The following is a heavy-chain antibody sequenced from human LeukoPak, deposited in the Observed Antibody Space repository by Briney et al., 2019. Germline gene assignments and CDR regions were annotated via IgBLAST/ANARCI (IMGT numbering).Heavy chain of an antibody. CDR1: GYTFTSYY. V-gene: IGHV1-46*01. D-gene: IGHD3-22*01. Sequence: ASVKVSCKASGYTFTSYYMHWVRQAPGQGLEWMGIINPSGGSTSYAQKFQGRVTMTRDMSTSTDYMELSSLRSDDTAFYYCARAGVWDYNDSSGYHNGAFDIWGQGTMVTVSS. CDR3: ARAGVWDYNDSSGYHNGAFDI. J-gene: IGHJ3*02. CDR2: INPSGGST.